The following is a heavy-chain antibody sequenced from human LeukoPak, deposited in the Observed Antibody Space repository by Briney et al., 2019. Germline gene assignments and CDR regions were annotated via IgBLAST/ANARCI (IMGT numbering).Heavy chain of an antibody. CDR1: GYTFTSYY. Sequence: GASVKVSCKASGYTFTSYYMHWVRQAPGQGLEWMGIINPSGGSTSYAQKFQGRVTMTRGTSTSTVYMELSSLRSEDTAVYYCARDRGRRDSSGYYRYLYWGQGTLVTVSS. CDR3: ARDRGRRDSSGYYRYLY. CDR2: INPSGGST. V-gene: IGHV1-46*03. D-gene: IGHD3-22*01. J-gene: IGHJ4*02.